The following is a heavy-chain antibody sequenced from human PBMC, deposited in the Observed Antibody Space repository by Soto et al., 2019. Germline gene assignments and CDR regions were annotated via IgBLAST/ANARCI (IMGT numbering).Heavy chain of an antibody. D-gene: IGHD2-2*01. CDR2: ISGSGDFT. Sequence: EVQLLESGGGLVQPGGSLRLSCAASGFTFSSYAMSWVRQAPGKGLEWVSVISGSGDFTFYADSVKGRFTSSRDNSKNTLYLQMNSLRAEDTAGYYCAKPQNAILHSWGQGTLVTVSS. CDR1: GFTFSSYA. V-gene: IGHV3-23*01. CDR3: AKPQNAILHS. J-gene: IGHJ4*02.